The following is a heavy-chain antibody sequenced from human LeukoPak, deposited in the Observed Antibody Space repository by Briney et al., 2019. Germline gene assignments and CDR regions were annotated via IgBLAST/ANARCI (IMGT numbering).Heavy chain of an antibody. CDR3: ARQFFTAARFFDY. V-gene: IGHV4-39*01. CDR2: IYYSGST. J-gene: IGHJ4*02. Sequence: SETLSLTCTVSGGSISSSSYYWGWIRQPPGKGLEWIGSIYYSGSTYYNPSLKSRVTISVDTSKNQFSLKLSSVTAADTAVYYCARQFFTAARFFDYWGQGTLVTVSS. D-gene: IGHD6-6*01. CDR1: GGSISSSSYY.